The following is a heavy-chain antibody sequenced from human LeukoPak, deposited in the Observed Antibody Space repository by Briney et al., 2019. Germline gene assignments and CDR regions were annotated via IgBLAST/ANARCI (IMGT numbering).Heavy chain of an antibody. D-gene: IGHD6-6*01. Sequence: GGSLRLSCAASGFTFSSYAMSWVRQAPGKGLEWVSAISGSGGCTYYANSVEGRFTISRDNSKNTLYLQMNSLRAEDTAVYYCARSGFSEYSSSFDPWGQGTLVTVSS. CDR2: ISGSGGCT. CDR3: ARSGFSEYSSSFDP. CDR1: GFTFSSYA. V-gene: IGHV3-23*01. J-gene: IGHJ5*02.